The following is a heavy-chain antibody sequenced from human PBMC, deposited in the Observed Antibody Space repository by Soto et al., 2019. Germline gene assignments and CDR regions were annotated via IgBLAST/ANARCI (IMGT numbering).Heavy chain of an antibody. CDR1: GFTFSNYA. V-gene: IGHV3-23*01. CDR2: ISANGRNA. Sequence: EVHLLESGGDVVQPGRSLRLSCAASGFTFSNYAMNWIRQAPGKGLEWLSSISANGRNAYYADSVKGRFTTFRDRSKNTLYLQLDSLRAEDTAIYFCAKDLSSLGWLALGAPFDSWGQGTLVTVSS. CDR3: AKDLSSLGWLALGAPFDS. J-gene: IGHJ4*02. D-gene: IGHD3-22*01.